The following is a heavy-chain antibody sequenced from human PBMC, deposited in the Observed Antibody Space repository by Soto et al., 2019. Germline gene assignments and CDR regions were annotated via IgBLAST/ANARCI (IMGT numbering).Heavy chain of an antibody. CDR2: IYPGDSET. CDR3: ARRLHYGDYDYYYGMDV. CDR1: GYSFTSYW. V-gene: IGHV5-51*01. J-gene: IGHJ6*02. D-gene: IGHD4-17*01. Sequence: GESLKISCKGSGYSFTSYWIGWVRQMPGKGLEWMGIIYPGDSETRYSPSFQGQVTISADKSISTAYLQWSSLEASDTAMYYCARRLHYGDYDYYYGMDVWGQGTTVTVSS.